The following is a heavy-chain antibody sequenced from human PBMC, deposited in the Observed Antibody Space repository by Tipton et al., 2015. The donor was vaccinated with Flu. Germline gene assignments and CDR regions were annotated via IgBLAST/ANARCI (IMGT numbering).Heavy chain of an antibody. Sequence: GSLRLSCAASGFTVSGNYMSWVRQAPGKGLEWVSVIYSGGSTYYADSVKGRFTISRDNSKKTLYLQMNSLRAEDTAVYYCARAPRIAVAGNQYWYFELWGSGTLVTVS. D-gene: IGHD6-19*01. CDR3: ARAPRIAVAGNQYWYFEL. J-gene: IGHJ2*01. CDR2: IYSGGST. CDR1: GFTVSGNY. V-gene: IGHV3-53*01.